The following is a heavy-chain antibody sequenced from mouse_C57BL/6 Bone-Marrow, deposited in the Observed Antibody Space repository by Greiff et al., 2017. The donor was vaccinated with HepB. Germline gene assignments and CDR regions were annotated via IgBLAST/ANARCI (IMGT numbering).Heavy chain of an antibody. J-gene: IGHJ3*01. CDR3: AREGGYDGYYEAWFAY. V-gene: IGHV1-19*01. D-gene: IGHD2-3*01. Sequence: EVQLQQSGPVLVKPGASVKMSCKASGYTFTDYYMNWVKQSHGKSLEWIGVINPYNGGTSYNQKFKGKATLTVDKSSSTAYMELNSLTSEDSAVNYCAREGGYDGYYEAWFAYWGQGTLVTVSA. CDR1: GYTFTDYY. CDR2: INPYNGGT.